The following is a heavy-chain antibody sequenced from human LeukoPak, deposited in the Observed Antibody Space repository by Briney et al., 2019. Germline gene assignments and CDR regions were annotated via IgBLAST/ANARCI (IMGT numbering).Heavy chain of an antibody. CDR2: ISSSGSTI. CDR3: ARRIVATIAQYYFDY. J-gene: IGHJ4*02. Sequence: GGSLRLSCAASGFTFSDYYMSWIRQAPGKVLEWVSYISSSGSTIYYVDSVKGRFTISRDNAKNSLYLQMNSLRAEDTAVYYCARRIVATIAQYYFDYWGQGTLVTVSS. CDR1: GFTFSDYY. V-gene: IGHV3-11*04. D-gene: IGHD5-12*01.